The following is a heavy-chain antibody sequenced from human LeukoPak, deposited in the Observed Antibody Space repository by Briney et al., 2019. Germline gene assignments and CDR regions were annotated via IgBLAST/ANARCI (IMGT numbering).Heavy chain of an antibody. V-gene: IGHV3-30*03. CDR3: ARADMAQWLPPLGY. Sequence: PGGSLRLSCAASGLTFSAYGIHWVRQTPGKGLEWVAVITFDGSTKYYADSVQGRFTISRDNYQNTVYLQMNSLRAEDTAVYYCARADMAQWLPPLGYWGQGTLVTVSS. CDR1: GLTFSAYG. CDR2: ITFDGSTK. J-gene: IGHJ4*02. D-gene: IGHD6-19*01.